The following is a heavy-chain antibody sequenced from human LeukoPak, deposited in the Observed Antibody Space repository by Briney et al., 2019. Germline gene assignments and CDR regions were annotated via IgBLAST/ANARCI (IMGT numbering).Heavy chain of an antibody. CDR1: GFRFDDHG. Sequence: PGESLKISCAASGFRFDDHGMSWVRQAPGKGLEWVSGINWNGGSTGYGDSVKGRFTISRDNAKNSLYLQMNSLRAEDTALYYCAGGDRNGWYFDYWGQGILVTVSS. CDR2: INWNGGST. CDR3: AGGDRNGWYFDY. V-gene: IGHV3-20*04. J-gene: IGHJ4*02. D-gene: IGHD6-19*01.